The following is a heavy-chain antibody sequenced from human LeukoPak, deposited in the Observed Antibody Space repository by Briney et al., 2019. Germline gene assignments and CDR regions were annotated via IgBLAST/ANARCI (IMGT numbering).Heavy chain of an antibody. J-gene: IGHJ4*02. Sequence: GGSLRLSCAASGFTFSSYSMNWVRQAPGKGLEWVSYISSSSSTIYYADSVKGRFTISRDNAKNSLYPQMSSLRAEDTAVYYCARRSGWYTDAYYFDYWGQGTLVTVSS. CDR2: ISSSSSTI. D-gene: IGHD6-19*01. V-gene: IGHV3-48*01. CDR3: ARRSGWYTDAYYFDY. CDR1: GFTFSSYS.